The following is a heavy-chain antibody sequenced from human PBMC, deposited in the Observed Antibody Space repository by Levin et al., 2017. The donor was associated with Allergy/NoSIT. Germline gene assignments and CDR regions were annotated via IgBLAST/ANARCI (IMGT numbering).Heavy chain of an antibody. V-gene: IGHV3-23*01. Sequence: PGGSLRLSCAASGFTFSSYAMSWVRQAPGKGLEWVSAIGGSGGSTYYADSVKGRFTISRDNSKNTLYLQMNSLRAEDTAVYYCATQLRFLEWFPMTSFDYWGQGTLVTVSS. CDR3: ATQLRFLEWFPMTSFDY. D-gene: IGHD3-3*01. CDR1: GFTFSSYA. J-gene: IGHJ4*02. CDR2: IGGSGGST.